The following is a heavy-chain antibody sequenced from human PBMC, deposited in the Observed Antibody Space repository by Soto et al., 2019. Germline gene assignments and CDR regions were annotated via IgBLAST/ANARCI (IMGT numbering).Heavy chain of an antibody. D-gene: IGHD3-22*01. CDR3: ARGSYYYDNSGYFH. CDR1: GGSFSGFF. J-gene: IGHJ4*02. Sequence: ASETLSLTCAVHGGSFSGFFWTWTRQTPGKGLEWIGEINHSGRTNHNPSLKSRVTISVDTSKKQFSLNLSSVTAADTAVYYCARGSYYYDNSGYFHWGQGTLVTVSS. V-gene: IGHV4-34*01. CDR2: INHSGRT.